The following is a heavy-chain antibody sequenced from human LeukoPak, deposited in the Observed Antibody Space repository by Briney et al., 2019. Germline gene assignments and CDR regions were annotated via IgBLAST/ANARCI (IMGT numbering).Heavy chain of an antibody. D-gene: IGHD2-8*01. V-gene: IGHV4-4*07. CDR2: VYTSGSP. J-gene: IGHJ3*02. CDR1: GGSINDYY. Sequence: PSETLSLTCTVSGGSINDYYWSWIRQPAGKGLERIGRVYTSGSPNYNPSLRSRVTMSVDTSKNQFSLKLTSVTAADTAVYYCAGLGGYCTNSVCYSTFDIWGQGTMVTVSS. CDR3: AGLGGYCTNSVCYSTFDI.